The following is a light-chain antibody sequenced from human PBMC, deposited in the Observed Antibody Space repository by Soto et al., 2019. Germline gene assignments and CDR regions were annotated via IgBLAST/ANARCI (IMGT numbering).Light chain of an antibody. Sequence: ENVLTQTPGTLSLSPGERATLSCRASQSVTSTYLAWYQQKPGQAPRLLIYGASSRAIGIPDRFSGSVSGSDFILTINRLEPEDFAVYYCQQYGSSHTFGQGTRLQI. CDR3: QQYGSSHT. CDR2: GAS. CDR1: QSVTSTY. J-gene: IGKJ5*01. V-gene: IGKV3-20*01.